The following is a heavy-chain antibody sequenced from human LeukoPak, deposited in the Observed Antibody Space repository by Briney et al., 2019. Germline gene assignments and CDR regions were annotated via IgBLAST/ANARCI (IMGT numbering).Heavy chain of an antibody. D-gene: IGHD2-2*01. Sequence: KPGGSLRLSCAVSGFTFSSSTMNWVRQAPGKGLEWVSSITSSSNYINYADSVKGRFTVSRDNAKNSLSLQMNSLRAEDTAVYYCARAEWVVARKEGYFDYWGQGTLVTVSS. CDR3: ARAEWVVARKEGYFDY. V-gene: IGHV3-21*01. CDR1: GFTFSSST. J-gene: IGHJ4*02. CDR2: ITSSSNYI.